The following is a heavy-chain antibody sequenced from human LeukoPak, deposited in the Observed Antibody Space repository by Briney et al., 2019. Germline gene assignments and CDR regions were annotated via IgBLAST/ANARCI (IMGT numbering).Heavy chain of an antibody. J-gene: IGHJ4*02. CDR3: AIGRGGQQLGDY. CDR1: EYSFPNYC. CDR2: IYPDDSDT. Sequence: GESLKISCTHCEYSFPNYCIGWVRQLPGKGLEWMGIIYPDDSDTRYSPSFQGQVTISADRSIRTAYLQWSSLKPSDTAMYYCAIGRGGQQLGDYWGQGTLVTVSS. V-gene: IGHV5-51*01. D-gene: IGHD6-13*01.